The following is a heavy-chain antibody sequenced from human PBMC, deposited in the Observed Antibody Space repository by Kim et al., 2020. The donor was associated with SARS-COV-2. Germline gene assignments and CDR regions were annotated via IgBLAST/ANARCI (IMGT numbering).Heavy chain of an antibody. CDR2: ISSSSSTI. CDR3: ARDRGSGPIDY. J-gene: IGHJ4*02. CDR1: GFTFSSYS. V-gene: IGHV3-48*04. D-gene: IGHD3-10*01. Sequence: GGSLRLSCAASGFTFSSYSMNWVRQAPGKGLEWVSYISSSSSTIYYADSVKGRFTISRDNAKNSLYLQMNSLRAEDTAVYYCARDRGSGPIDYWGQGTLVTVSS.